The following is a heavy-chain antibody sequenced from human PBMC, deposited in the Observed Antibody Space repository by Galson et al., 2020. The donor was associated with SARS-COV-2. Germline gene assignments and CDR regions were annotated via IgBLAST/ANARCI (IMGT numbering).Heavy chain of an antibody. CDR2: IYYSGST. V-gene: IGHV4-39*07. J-gene: IGHJ6*02. D-gene: IGHD2-15*01. CDR1: GGSISSSSYY. CDR3: ASDFVVVVAAAPYYGMDV. Sequence: SETLSLTCTVSGGSISSSSYYWVWIRQPPGKGLEWIGSIYYSGSTYYNPSLKSRVTISVDTSKNQFSLKLSSVTAADTAVYYCASDFVVVVAAAPYYGMDVWGQGTTVTVSS.